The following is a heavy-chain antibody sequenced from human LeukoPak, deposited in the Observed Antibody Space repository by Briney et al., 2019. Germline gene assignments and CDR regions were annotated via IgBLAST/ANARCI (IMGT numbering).Heavy chain of an antibody. Sequence: ASVKVSCKASGYTFTSYDINWVRQATGQGLEWMGWMNPNSGNTGYAQKFQGRVTMTRNTSISTAYMELSSLRSEDTAVYYCARGRDPYYYYYYGMDVWGQGTTVTVSS. CDR2: MNPNSGNT. J-gene: IGHJ6*02. CDR1: GYTFTSYD. V-gene: IGHV1-8*01. CDR3: ARGRDPYYYYYYGMDV.